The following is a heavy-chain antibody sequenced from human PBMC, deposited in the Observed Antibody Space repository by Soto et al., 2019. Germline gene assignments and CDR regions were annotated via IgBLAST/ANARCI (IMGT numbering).Heavy chain of an antibody. CDR3: ARSSMVRGVRYYFDY. D-gene: IGHD3-10*01. Sequence: ASVKVSCKASGYTFTSYAMHWVRQAPGQRLEWMGWINAGNGNTKYSQKFQGRVTITRDTSASTAYMELSSLRSEDTAVYYCARSSMVRGVRYYFDYWGQGTLVTVSS. V-gene: IGHV1-3*01. CDR1: GYTFTSYA. CDR2: INAGNGNT. J-gene: IGHJ4*02.